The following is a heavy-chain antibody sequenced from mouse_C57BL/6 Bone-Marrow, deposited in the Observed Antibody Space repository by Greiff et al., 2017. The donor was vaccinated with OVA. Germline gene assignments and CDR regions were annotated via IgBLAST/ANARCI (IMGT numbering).Heavy chain of an antibody. CDR3: ARKRPYGNYSYFDY. CDR2: ILPGSGST. Sequence: QVHVKQSGAELMQPGASVKLSCKATGYTFTGYWIEWVKQRPGHGLEWIGEILPGSGSTNYNEKFKGKATFTADTSSNTAYMQLSSLTTEDSAIYYCARKRPYGNYSYFDYWGQGTTLTVSS. CDR1: GYTFTGYW. V-gene: IGHV1-9*01. J-gene: IGHJ2*01. D-gene: IGHD2-1*01.